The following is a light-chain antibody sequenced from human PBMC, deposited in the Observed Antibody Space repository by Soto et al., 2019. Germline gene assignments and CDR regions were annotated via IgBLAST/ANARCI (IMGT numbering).Light chain of an antibody. CDR2: GAS. J-gene: IGKJ1*01. CDR1: QSINSNY. Sequence: EIVLTQSPGTLSLSPGERATLSCRASQSINSNYLAWYQQKPGQAPRLLVYGASSRATGIADRFSGSGSGTDFTLTINILEPEDFAVYYCQQYGNSPTFGQGTKVDIK. V-gene: IGKV3-20*01. CDR3: QQYGNSPT.